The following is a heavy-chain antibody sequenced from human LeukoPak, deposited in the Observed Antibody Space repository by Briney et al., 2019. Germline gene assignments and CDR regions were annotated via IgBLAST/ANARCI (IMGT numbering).Heavy chain of an antibody. CDR2: IIPVFGTS. D-gene: IGHD1-7*01. CDR1: GGAFSSYA. J-gene: IGHJ6*03. V-gene: IGHV1-69*13. CDR3: ARVIYWNYPVDYYYYYMDV. Sequence: SVKVSCKTSGGAFSSYAFSWVRQAPGQGLGWMGRIIPVFGTSNYAQKFQGRVTITADESTRTAYMELSSLRSEDTAVYYCARVIYWNYPVDYYYYYMDVWGKGTTVTVSS.